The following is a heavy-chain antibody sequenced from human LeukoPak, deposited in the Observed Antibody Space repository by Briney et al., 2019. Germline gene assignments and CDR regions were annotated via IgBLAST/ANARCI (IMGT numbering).Heavy chain of an antibody. D-gene: IGHD1-26*01. CDR3: AKGKWELLY. J-gene: IGHJ4*02. V-gene: IGHV3-30*02. CDR2: IWYDGSDK. CDR1: GFTFSTCA. Sequence: TGGSLRLSCATSGFTFSTCAMHWVRQAPGKGLEWVAYIWYDGSDKVYTDSVKGRFTISRDNSKNTLYLQMNSLRAEDTAVYYCAKGKWELLYGGQGTLVTVSS.